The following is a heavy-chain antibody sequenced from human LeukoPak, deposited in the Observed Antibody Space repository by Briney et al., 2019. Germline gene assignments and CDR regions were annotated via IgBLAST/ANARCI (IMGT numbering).Heavy chain of an antibody. CDR1: AGSISSSSYY. V-gene: IGHV4-39*01. CDR3: ASRGSVVVVAAPYFDY. J-gene: IGHJ4*02. D-gene: IGHD2-15*01. CDR2: IYYSGST. Sequence: SETLSLSCTVYAGSISSSSYYWGWIRQPPGKGLEWSGSIYYSGSTYYNPSLKSRVTISVATSKNQFSLKLSSVTAADTAVYYCASRGSVVVVAAPYFDYWGQGTLVTVSS.